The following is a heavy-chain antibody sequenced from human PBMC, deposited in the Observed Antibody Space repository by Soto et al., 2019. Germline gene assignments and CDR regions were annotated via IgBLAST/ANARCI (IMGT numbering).Heavy chain of an antibody. CDR1: GYRVSSAW. V-gene: IGHV5-51*01. Sequence: GEALNISCQVTGYRVSSAWIGLVRQKPGKGLEWLGNVYPSDSYVRYSPAFEGQFTISADNSITTASLQLLNLKASDNALYSCTTGATSPFESWGQGTRVTLL. D-gene: IGHD1-1*01. CDR2: VYPSDSYV. CDR3: TTGATSPFES. J-gene: IGHJ4*02.